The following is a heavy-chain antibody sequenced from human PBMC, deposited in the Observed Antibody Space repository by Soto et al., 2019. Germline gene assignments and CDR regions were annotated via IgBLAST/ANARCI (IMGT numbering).Heavy chain of an antibody. Sequence: PGESLKISCKGSGYSFTTYWIAWVRQMPGKGLEWMGIIYPGDSDTKYSPSFQGQVTISRDTSNGIAYLQMNSLNIEDSAVYYCSGAESPDTAYFSLYWGQGTPVTVSS. CDR1: GYSFTTYW. V-gene: IGHV5-51*01. CDR3: SGAESPDTAYFSLY. D-gene: IGHD1-26*01. J-gene: IGHJ4*02. CDR2: IYPGDSDT.